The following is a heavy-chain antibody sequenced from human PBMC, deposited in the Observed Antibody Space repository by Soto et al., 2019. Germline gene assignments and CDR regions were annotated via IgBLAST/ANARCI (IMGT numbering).Heavy chain of an antibody. V-gene: IGHV1-24*01. CDR1: GYTLIALS. CDR3: ATGGSRDAFDI. D-gene: IGHD1-26*01. J-gene: IGHJ3*02. CDR2: FDPEDGET. Sequence: VKVSCKVSGYTLIALSMHWVRQAPGKGLEWMGSFDPEDGETIYAQKFQGRVTMTEDTSTDTAYMELSSLRSEDTAMYYCATGGSRDAFDIWGQGTMVTVSS.